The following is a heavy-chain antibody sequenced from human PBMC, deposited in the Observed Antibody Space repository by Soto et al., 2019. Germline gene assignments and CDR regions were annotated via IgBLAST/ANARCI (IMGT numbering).Heavy chain of an antibody. CDR1: GGSISSYY. Sequence: QVQLQESGPGLVKPSETLSLTCTVSGGSISSYYWCWIRQPPGKGLEWMGYIYYSGSSNYNPSLNSRVTISVDASKSLYSLKLSSAPAVDSAVYYCASSDDRRRKRCYYYYYKEVWGKGTTVTVSS. J-gene: IGHJ6*03. V-gene: IGHV4-59*08. CDR3: ASSDDRRRKRCYYYYYKEV. CDR2: IYYSGSS.